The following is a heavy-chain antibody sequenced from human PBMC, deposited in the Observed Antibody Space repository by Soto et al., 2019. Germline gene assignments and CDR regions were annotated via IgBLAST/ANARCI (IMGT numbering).Heavy chain of an antibody. J-gene: IGHJ6*03. D-gene: IGHD3-3*01. CDR3: ARLYYDFWSGYYPYYYYYYMDV. CDR1: GGSFSGYY. Sequence: QVQLQQWGAGLLKPSETLSLTCAVYGGSFSGYYWSWIRQPPGKGLEWIGEINHSGSTNYNPSLKSRVTISVDTSKNQFSLKLSSVAAADTTVYYCARLYYDFWSGYYPYYYYYYMDVWGKGTTVTVSS. CDR2: INHSGST. V-gene: IGHV4-34*01.